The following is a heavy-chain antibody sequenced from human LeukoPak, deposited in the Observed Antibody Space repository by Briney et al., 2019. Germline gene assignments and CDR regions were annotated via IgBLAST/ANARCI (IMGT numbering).Heavy chain of an antibody. V-gene: IGHV1-2*02. Sequence: GASVKVSCKVSGYTLTELSMHWVRQAPGQGLEWMGWINPNSGSTNYAQKFQGRVTMTRDTSISTAYMELSRLRSDDTAVYYCARDQRARTYYDFWSGLPGGIWGQGTMVTVSS. J-gene: IGHJ3*02. CDR1: GYTLTELS. CDR3: ARDQRARTYYDFWSGLPGGI. D-gene: IGHD3-3*01. CDR2: INPNSGST.